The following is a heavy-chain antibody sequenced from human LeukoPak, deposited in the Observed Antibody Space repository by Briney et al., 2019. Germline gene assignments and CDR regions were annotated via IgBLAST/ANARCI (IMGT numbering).Heavy chain of an antibody. Sequence: GGSLRLSCAATGFTFSSCGMHWVRQAPGQGLEWVAVIWSDGSKKYHADSVKGRFTISRDNTKNMLYLQMNSLRAEDTAIYYCVRVGTDSIGSYPDYWGQGTLVTVTS. V-gene: IGHV3-33*08. J-gene: IGHJ4*02. D-gene: IGHD3-22*01. CDR2: IWSDGSKK. CDR1: GFTFSSCG. CDR3: VRVGTDSIGSYPDY.